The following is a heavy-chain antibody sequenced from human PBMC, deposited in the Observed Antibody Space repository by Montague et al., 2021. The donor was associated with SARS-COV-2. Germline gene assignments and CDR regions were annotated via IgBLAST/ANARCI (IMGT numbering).Heavy chain of an antibody. J-gene: IGHJ6*02. Sequence: SRRLSCAASGFTFHTYTMNWVRQAPGKGLEWVPGISGTGDRTSYADSVKGRVTISRDNSKNTLYLQIDSLRAEDTALCYCAKRRGWTRGYLDVWGLGTTVIVSS. CDR2: ISGTGDRT. CDR1: GFTFHTYT. CDR3: AKRRGWTRGYLDV. D-gene: IGHD5-12*01. V-gene: IGHV3-23*01.